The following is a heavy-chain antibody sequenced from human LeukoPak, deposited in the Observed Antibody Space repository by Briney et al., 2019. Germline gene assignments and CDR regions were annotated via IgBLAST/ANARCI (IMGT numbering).Heavy chain of an antibody. CDR3: ARHIDGDSWYFDL. CDR2: ISAYNGNT. CDR1: GCTFTSYG. J-gene: IGHJ2*01. V-gene: IGHV1-18*01. D-gene: IGHD3-10*01. Sequence: GASVKVSCKASGCTFTSYGISWVRQAPGQGLEWMGWISAYNGNTNYAQKLQGRVTMTTDISTSTAYMELRSLRSDDTAVYYCARHIDGDSWYFDLWGRGTLVTVSS.